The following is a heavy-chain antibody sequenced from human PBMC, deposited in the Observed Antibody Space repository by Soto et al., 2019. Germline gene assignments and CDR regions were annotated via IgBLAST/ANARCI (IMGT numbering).Heavy chain of an antibody. V-gene: IGHV4-59*01. CDR1: GGSISSYY. D-gene: IGHD2-21*01. CDR2: IYYSGST. J-gene: IGHJ4*02. Sequence: PSETLSLTCTVSGGSISSYYWSWIRQPPGKGLEWIGYIYYSGSTNYNPSLKSRVTISVDTSKNQFSLKLSSVTAADTAVYYCARNTDYSMYYFDYWGQGTLVTVSS. CDR3: ARNTDYSMYYFDY.